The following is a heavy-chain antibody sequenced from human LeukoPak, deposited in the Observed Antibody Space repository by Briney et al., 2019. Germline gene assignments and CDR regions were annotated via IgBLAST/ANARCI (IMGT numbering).Heavy chain of an antibody. V-gene: IGHV3-30*04. J-gene: IGHJ4*02. CDR2: ISTDGRDK. CDR3: ARSPYSNYPTSDY. D-gene: IGHD4-11*01. Sequence: GGSLGLSCAASGFIFTNYGMHWVRQAPGKGLDWVAVISTDGRDKFYADSVKGRFTISRDNSKNTLFLQMNSLRAEDTALYYCARSPYSNYPTSDYWGQGTLVTVSS. CDR1: GFIFTNYG.